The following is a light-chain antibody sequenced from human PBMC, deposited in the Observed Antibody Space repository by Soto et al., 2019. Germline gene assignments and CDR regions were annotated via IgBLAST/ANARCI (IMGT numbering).Light chain of an antibody. CDR3: VINTSNNAYV. CDR1: SSDVGAFNY. J-gene: IGLJ1*01. V-gene: IGLV2-14*03. Sequence: QSVLTQPASVSGSPGQAITISCSGTSSDVGAFNYVSWYQQHPGKAPKLMIYDVSNRPSGVSNRFSGSKSGNTASLTISGLGAEDVAEYDVVINTSNNAYVF. CDR2: DVS.